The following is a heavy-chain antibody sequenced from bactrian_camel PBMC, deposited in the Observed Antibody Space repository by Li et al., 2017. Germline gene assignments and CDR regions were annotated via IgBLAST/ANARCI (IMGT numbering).Heavy chain of an antibody. CDR3: AAVFGGGVHGYCDISELAAFQY. D-gene: IGHD3*01. J-gene: IGHJ4*01. Sequence: HVQLVESGGGLVQAGGSLRLSCAASGFIFSSAFMSWVRQAPGKGLEWVTSIYLGGGSTYYADSVKGRFTISKDNAKNTMYHLMNSLKPEDTAMYYCAAVFGGGVHGYCDISELAAFQYWGQGTQVTVS. CDR1: GFIFSSAF. CDR2: IYLGGGST. V-gene: IGHV3-2*01.